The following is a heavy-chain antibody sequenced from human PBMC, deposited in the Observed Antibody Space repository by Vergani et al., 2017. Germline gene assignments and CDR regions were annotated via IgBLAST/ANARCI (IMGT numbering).Heavy chain of an antibody. Sequence: QVQLQQWGAGLLKPSETLSLTCAVYGGSFSGYYWSWIRQPPGXGLEWIGEINHSGSTNYNPSLKSRVTISVDTSKNQFSLKLSSVTAADTAVYYCARDVPEPYYDFWSGYYYYYGMDVWGQGTTVTVSS. CDR2: INHSGST. CDR1: GGSFSGYY. J-gene: IGHJ6*02. V-gene: IGHV4-34*01. CDR3: ARDVPEPYYDFWSGYYYYYGMDV. D-gene: IGHD3-3*01.